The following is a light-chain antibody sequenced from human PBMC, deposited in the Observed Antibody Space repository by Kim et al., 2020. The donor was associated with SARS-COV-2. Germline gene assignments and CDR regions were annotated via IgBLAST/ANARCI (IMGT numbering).Light chain of an antibody. V-gene: IGKV1-5*03. Sequence: DIQMTQSPSTLSAFVGDRVTITCRASESISVWLAWFQQKPGKAPKILMYKASTLESGVPARFSGHSSGTEFTLTISSLQPDDFATYYCQQYNSFPWTFGQGTKVDIK. CDR2: KAS. J-gene: IGKJ1*01. CDR3: QQYNSFPWT. CDR1: ESISVW.